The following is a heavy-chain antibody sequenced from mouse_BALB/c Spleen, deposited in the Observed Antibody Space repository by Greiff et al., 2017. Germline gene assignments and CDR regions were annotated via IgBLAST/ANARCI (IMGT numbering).Heavy chain of an antibody. CDR1: GFTFSSFG. Sequence: EVMLVESGGGLVQPGGSRKLSCAASGFTFSSFGMHWVRQAPEKGLEWVAYISSGSSTIYYADTVKGRFTISRDNPKNTLFLQMTSLRDEDTAMYYCAIRAYEAWFADWGEGTLVTVSA. CDR2: ISSGSSTI. V-gene: IGHV5-17*02. D-gene: IGHD6-5*01. J-gene: IGHJ3*01. CDR3: AIRAYEAWFAD.